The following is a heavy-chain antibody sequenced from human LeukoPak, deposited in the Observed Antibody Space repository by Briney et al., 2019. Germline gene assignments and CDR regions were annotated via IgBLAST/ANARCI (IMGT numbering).Heavy chain of an antibody. CDR1: GYSISSGYY. D-gene: IGHD1/OR15-1a*01. CDR2: IYHSGST. V-gene: IGHV4-38-2*02. CDR3: ARESTSNYMDV. J-gene: IGHJ6*03. Sequence: SETLSLTCTVSGYSISSGYYWGWIRQPPGNGLEWIGSIYHSGSTYYNPSLKSRVTISVDTSKNQFSLKLSSVTAADTAVYYCARESTSNYMDVWGKGTTVTVSS.